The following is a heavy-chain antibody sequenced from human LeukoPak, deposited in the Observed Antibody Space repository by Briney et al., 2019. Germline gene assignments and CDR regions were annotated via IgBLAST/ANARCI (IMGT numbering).Heavy chain of an antibody. V-gene: IGHV4-31*03. CDR3: ARGDY. Sequence: PSETLSLTCTVSGASINSVGYYWSWIRQLPGKGLEWIGFISYTGDTYYNPSLKSRVVISRGTSKNQFSLSLSSVTAADTAIFYCARGDYWGQGILVTVSS. CDR1: GASINSVGYY. CDR2: ISYTGDT. J-gene: IGHJ4*02.